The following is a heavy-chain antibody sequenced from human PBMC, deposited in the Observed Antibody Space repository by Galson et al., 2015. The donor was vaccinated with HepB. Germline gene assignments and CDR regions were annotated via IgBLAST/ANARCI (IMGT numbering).Heavy chain of an antibody. J-gene: IGHJ5*02. CDR2: IYSGGST. CDR1: GFTVSSNY. D-gene: IGHD3-22*01. Sequence: SLRLSCAASGFTVSSNYMSWVRQAPGKGLEWVSVIYSGGSTYYANSVKGRFTISRDNSKNTLYLQMNSLRAEDTAVYYCAREKTYYDSSGWGGFDPWGQGTLVTVSS. CDR3: AREKTYYDSSGWGGFDP. V-gene: IGHV3-66*01.